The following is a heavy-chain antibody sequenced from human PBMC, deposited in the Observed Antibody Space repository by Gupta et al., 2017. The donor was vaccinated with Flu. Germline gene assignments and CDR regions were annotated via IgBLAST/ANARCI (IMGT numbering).Heavy chain of an antibody. D-gene: IGHD1-26*01. CDR3: ARVTLQQWVNPDVFDI. CDR2: INPSSGGT. V-gene: IGHV1-2*02. J-gene: IGHJ3*02. Sequence: QVQLVQSGAEVKKPGASVKVSCKASGYSFIDYYIQWVRQAPGQGLEWMGWINPSSGGTNYAQKFQGRVTMTRYTSISTAYMELSGLRSDDTAVYYCARVTLQQWVNPDVFDIWGQGTMVIVSS. CDR1: GYSFIDYY.